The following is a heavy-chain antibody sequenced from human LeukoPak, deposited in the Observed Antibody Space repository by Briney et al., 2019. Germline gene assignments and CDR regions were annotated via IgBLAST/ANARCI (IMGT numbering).Heavy chain of an antibody. V-gene: IGHV3-23*01. CDR1: GFTFSSYA. Sequence: GGSLRFSCAASGFTFSSYAMSWVRQAPGKGLEWVSAISGSGGSTYYADSVKGRFTISRDNSKNTLYLQMNSLRAEDTAVYYCAICRLYGDYAVDYWGQGTLVTVSS. CDR2: ISGSGGST. CDR3: AICRLYGDYAVDY. D-gene: IGHD4-17*01. J-gene: IGHJ4*02.